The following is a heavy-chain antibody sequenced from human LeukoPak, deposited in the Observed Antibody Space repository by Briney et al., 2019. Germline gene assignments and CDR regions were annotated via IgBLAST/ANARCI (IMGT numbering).Heavy chain of an antibody. CDR1: GYTLTELS. CDR2: FDPEDGET. J-gene: IGHJ3*02. D-gene: IGHD6-6*01. CDR3: ARVRGYSSSSVGHAFDI. Sequence: ASVKVSCKVSGYTLTELSMHWVRQAPGKGLEWMGGFDPEDGETIYAQKFQGRVTMTEDTSTDTAYVELSSLRSEDTAVYYCARVRGYSSSSVGHAFDIWGQGTMVTVSS. V-gene: IGHV1-24*01.